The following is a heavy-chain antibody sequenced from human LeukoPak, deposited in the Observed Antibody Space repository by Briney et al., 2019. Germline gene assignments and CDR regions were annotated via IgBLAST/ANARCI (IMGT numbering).Heavy chain of an antibody. V-gene: IGHV4-31*03. Sequence: SETLSLTCTVSGGSISSGGYYWSWIRQHPGKGLEWIGYIYYSGSTYYNPSLKSRVTISVDTSKNQFSLKLSSVTAADTAVYYCARAPVPGDYYDSSGYPPGNFDYWGQGTLVTVSS. CDR3: ARAPVPGDYYDSSGYPPGNFDY. D-gene: IGHD3-22*01. CDR1: GGSISSGGYY. CDR2: IYYSGST. J-gene: IGHJ4*02.